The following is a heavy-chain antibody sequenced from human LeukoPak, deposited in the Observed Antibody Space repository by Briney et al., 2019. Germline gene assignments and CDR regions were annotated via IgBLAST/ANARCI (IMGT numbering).Heavy chain of an antibody. D-gene: IGHD5-18*01. Sequence: SETLSLTCTVSGGSISSSSYYWGWIRQPPGKGLEWIGTIYYSGSTYYNPSLQSRVTISVDTSKNQFSLKLSSVTAADTAVYYCARDQRYSYGYTYWYFDLWGRGTLVTVSS. J-gene: IGHJ2*01. CDR3: ARDQRYSYGYTYWYFDL. V-gene: IGHV4-39*07. CDR1: GGSISSSSYY. CDR2: IYYSGST.